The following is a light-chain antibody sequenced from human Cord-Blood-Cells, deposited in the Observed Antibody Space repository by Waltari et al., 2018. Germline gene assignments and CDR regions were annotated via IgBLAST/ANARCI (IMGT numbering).Light chain of an antibody. CDR2: DGS. CDR1: SSDVGGYNY. CDR3: SSYTSSSTVV. V-gene: IGLV2-14*01. J-gene: IGLJ2*01. Sequence: QSALTQPASVSGSPGQSITISCTGTSSDVGGYNYVSWYQQHPGKAPKLMIYDGSNRPSGVSTRFSGSKSGNTASLTISGLQAEDEAEYYCSSYTSSSTVVFGGGTKLTVL.